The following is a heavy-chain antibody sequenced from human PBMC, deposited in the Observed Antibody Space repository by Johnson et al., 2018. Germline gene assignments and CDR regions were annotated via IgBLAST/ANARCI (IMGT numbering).Heavy chain of an antibody. Sequence: VQLVETGAEVKKPGSSVKVSCKASGGTFSSYAISWVRQAPGQGLEWMGGIIPIFGTANYAQKFQGRVTITADESTSTAYMELGRLRSEDTAVDYCARDPAPSDCRGGSCPIEIYYDYGMDVWGQGTTVTVSS. J-gene: IGHJ6*02. D-gene: IGHD2-15*01. CDR3: ARDPAPSDCRGGSCPIEIYYDYGMDV. V-gene: IGHV1-69*01. CDR2: IIPIFGTA. CDR1: GGTFSSYA.